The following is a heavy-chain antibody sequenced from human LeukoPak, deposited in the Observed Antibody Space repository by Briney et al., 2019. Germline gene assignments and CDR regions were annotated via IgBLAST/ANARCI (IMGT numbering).Heavy chain of an antibody. J-gene: IGHJ4*02. CDR1: GFTFSTYA. D-gene: IGHD4-17*01. Sequence: GGSLRLSCAASGFTFSTYAMHWVRQAPGKGLEWVAVISYDGSNKYYADSVKGRFTISRDNSKNTLYLQMNSLRAEDTAVYYCARAHGPYGESHFDYWGQGTLVTVSS. V-gene: IGHV3-30-3*01. CDR3: ARAHGPYGESHFDY. CDR2: ISYDGSNK.